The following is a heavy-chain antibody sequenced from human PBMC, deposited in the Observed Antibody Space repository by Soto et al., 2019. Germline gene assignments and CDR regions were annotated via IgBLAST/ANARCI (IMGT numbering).Heavy chain of an antibody. J-gene: IGHJ1*01. CDR1: GYTFTSYY. V-gene: IGHV1-46*01. CDR2: INPSGGST. Sequence: ASVKVCCKASGYTFTSYYMHWVRQAPGQGLEWMGVINPSGGSTTYAQKFQGRVTMTRDTSTSTVYMELSSLRSEDTAVYYCARDMPTWSGLDNGYWGQCPLLSVTS. D-gene: IGHD3-3*01. CDR3: ARDMPTWSGLDNGY.